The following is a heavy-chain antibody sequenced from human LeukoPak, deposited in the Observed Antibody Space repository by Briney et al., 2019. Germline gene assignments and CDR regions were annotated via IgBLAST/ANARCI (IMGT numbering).Heavy chain of an antibody. CDR3: ATDSLRLDPGDAFDI. J-gene: IGHJ3*02. Sequence: GGSLRLSCAASGLTFNRHSMNWVRQAQGKGPEWVSHISDDTPPIIFYADSAKGRFTISRDNTKDSLYLQMITPRGADTGVYYSATDSLRLDPGDAFDIWGQGTMVTVSS. D-gene: IGHD3-9*01. CDR1: GLTFNRHS. V-gene: IGHV3-48*01. CDR2: ISDDTPPII.